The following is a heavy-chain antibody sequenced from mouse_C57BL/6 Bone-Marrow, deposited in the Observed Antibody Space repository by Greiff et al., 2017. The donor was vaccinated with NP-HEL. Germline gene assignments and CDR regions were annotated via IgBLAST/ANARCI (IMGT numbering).Heavy chain of an antibody. J-gene: IGHJ2*01. D-gene: IGHD2-3*01. CDR3: ARGDGYLDY. CDR2: ISYDGSN. CDR1: GYSITSGYY. Sequence: VQLKESGPGLVKPSQSLSLTCSVTGYSITSGYYWNWIRQFPGNKLEWMGYISYDGSNNYNPSLKNRISITRDTSKNQFFLKLNSVTTEDTATYYCARGDGYLDYWGQGTTLTVSS. V-gene: IGHV3-6*01.